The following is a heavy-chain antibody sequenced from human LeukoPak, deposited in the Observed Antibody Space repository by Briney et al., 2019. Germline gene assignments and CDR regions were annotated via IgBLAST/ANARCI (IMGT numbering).Heavy chain of an antibody. J-gene: IGHJ4*02. CDR2: ISSSSSTI. CDR3: ARGFPPAAGTGY. V-gene: IGHV3-48*04. Sequence: GGSLRLSCAASGFTFSSYSMNWVRQAPGKGLEWVSYISSSSSTIYYADSVKGRFTISRDNAKNSLYLQMNSLRVEDTGVYYCARGFPPAAGTGYWGQGTLVTVSS. D-gene: IGHD6-13*01. CDR1: GFTFSSYS.